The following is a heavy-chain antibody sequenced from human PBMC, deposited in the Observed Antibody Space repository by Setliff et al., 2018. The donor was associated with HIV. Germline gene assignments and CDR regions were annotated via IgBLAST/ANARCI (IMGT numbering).Heavy chain of an antibody. J-gene: IGHJ6*04. CDR1: GFDVRNSS. CDR3: ITDPEGTVVVKE. CDR2: ISSSGKYI. D-gene: IGHD2-15*01. V-gene: IGHV3-21*03. Sequence: GGSLRLSCVGSGFDVRNSSMTWVRQAPGKGLEWVSSISSSGKYIYYGDSVKGRFTVSRDDASETVYLQMTSLKREDSGVYYCITDPEGTVVVKEWGKGTTVTVSS.